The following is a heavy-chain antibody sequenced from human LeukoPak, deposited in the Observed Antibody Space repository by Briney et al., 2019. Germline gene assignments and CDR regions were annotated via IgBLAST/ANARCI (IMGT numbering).Heavy chain of an antibody. Sequence: PSETLSLTCTVSGGSISGYYWSWIRQPPGKGLEWIGYVYYSGSTNYNPSLKSRVTISIDTSKNHFSLKLSSVTAADTAVYYCARQVGRYFDYWGQGTLVSFSS. CDR3: ARQVGRYFDY. CDR2: VYYSGST. V-gene: IGHV4-59*08. J-gene: IGHJ4*02. CDR1: GGSISGYY. D-gene: IGHD1-26*01.